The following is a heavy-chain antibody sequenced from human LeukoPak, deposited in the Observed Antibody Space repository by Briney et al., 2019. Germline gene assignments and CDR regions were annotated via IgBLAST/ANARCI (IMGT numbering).Heavy chain of an antibody. Sequence: ASVKVSCKASGYTFTSYGISWVRQAPGQGLEWMGWISAYNGNTNYAQKLQGRVTMTTDTSTSTAYMELRSLRSDDTAVYYCASEREPTWEMATSLDYWGQGTLVTVSS. V-gene: IGHV1-18*01. CDR2: ISAYNGNT. CDR3: ASEREPTWEMATSLDY. D-gene: IGHD5-24*01. CDR1: GYTFTSYG. J-gene: IGHJ4*02.